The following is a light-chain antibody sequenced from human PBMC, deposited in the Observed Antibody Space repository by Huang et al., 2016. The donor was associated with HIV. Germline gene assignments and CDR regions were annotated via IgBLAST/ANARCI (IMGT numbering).Light chain of an antibody. CDR1: QSVSSN. Sequence: EIVMTQSPATLSVSPGERATLSCSASQSVSSNLAWYQQKPGQAPRLRIYGASTSATGIPARFRGSGSGTEFTLTISSLQSEDFAVYYCQQYNNWPLYTFGQGTKLEIK. CDR3: QQYNNWPLYT. J-gene: IGKJ2*01. V-gene: IGKV3-15*01. CDR2: GAS.